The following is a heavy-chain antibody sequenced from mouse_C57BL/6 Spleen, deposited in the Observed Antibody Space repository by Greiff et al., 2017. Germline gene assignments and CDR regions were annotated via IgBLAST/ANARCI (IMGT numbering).Heavy chain of an antibody. CDR3: ANSGMSDGLAY. Sequence: QVQLQQPGTELVKPGASVKLSCKASGYTFTSSWMHWVKQRPGQGLEWLGNINPSNGGTKYNEKFKSKATLTVDTSSSTAYMQLSSLTSEDSAVYYCANSGMSDGLAYWGQGTLVTVSA. J-gene: IGHJ3*01. V-gene: IGHV1-53*01. CDR2: INPSNGGT. D-gene: IGHD1-1*01. CDR1: GYTFTSSW.